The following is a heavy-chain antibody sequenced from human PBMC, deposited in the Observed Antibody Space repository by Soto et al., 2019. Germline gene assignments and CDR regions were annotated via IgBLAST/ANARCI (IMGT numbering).Heavy chain of an antibody. CDR2: ISLYSDGA. J-gene: IGHJ5*02. CDR3: ARVVPGAEAWFGP. Sequence: QVQLVQSGGEVKRPGASVKVSCKTSGYTFSNYGITWVRQAPGQPLEWLGWISLYSDGANYAQKFQGRVSMTTDTSTTTAYMDLRSLRSDDTAVYYCARVVPGAEAWFGPWGQGTRVTVAS. V-gene: IGHV1-18*01. D-gene: IGHD2-2*01. CDR1: GYTFSNYG.